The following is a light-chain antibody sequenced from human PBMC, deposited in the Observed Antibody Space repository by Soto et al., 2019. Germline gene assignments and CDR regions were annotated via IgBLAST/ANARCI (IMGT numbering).Light chain of an antibody. CDR1: SSNIGSNT. Sequence: QSVLTQPPSASGTPGQRVTISCSGSSSNIGSNTVNWYQQLPGTAPKLLTYRNNQRPSGVPDRFSGSKSGTSASLAISGLQSEDEADYYCAAWDDSLNGYVFGTGTEVTVL. J-gene: IGLJ1*01. V-gene: IGLV1-44*01. CDR2: RNN. CDR3: AAWDDSLNGYV.